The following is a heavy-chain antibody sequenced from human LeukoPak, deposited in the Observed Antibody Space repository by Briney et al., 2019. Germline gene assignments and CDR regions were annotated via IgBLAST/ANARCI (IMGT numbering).Heavy chain of an antibody. CDR3: ARGPYGIIDY. Sequence: PSETLSLTCAVYGGSFSGYYWSWIRQPPGKGLEWIGEINHSGSTNYNPSLKSRVTISVDTSKNQFSLKLGSVTAADTAVYYCARGPYGIIDYWGQGTLVTVSS. CDR2: INHSGST. J-gene: IGHJ4*02. D-gene: IGHD4-17*01. V-gene: IGHV4-34*01. CDR1: GGSFSGYY.